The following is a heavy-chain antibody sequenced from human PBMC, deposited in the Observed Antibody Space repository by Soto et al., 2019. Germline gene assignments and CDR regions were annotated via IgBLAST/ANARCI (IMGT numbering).Heavy chain of an antibody. Sequence: EVQLLESGGGLVQPGGSLRLSCAASGFTFSSYAMSWVRQAPGKGLEWVSAISGSGGSTYYADSVKGRFTISKDNSKNTLYLQMNSLRAEDTAVYYCAKDLVARITGTIGSWGQGTLVTVSS. CDR3: AKDLVARITGTIGS. J-gene: IGHJ5*02. V-gene: IGHV3-23*01. CDR2: ISGSGGST. CDR1: GFTFSSYA. D-gene: IGHD1-7*01.